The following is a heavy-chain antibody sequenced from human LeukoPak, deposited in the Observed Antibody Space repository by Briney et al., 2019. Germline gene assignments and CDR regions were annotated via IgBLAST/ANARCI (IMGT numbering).Heavy chain of an antibody. CDR2: ISGSGGST. Sequence: PGGSLRLSCAASGFTFSSYAMNWVRQAPGKGLEWVSTISGSGGSTYYADSVKGRFTISRDNSKNTLYLQMNSLRAEDTAVYYCARDSEYSSGWNDWGQGTLVTVSS. CDR1: GFTFSSYA. CDR3: ARDSEYSSGWND. V-gene: IGHV3-23*01. D-gene: IGHD6-19*01. J-gene: IGHJ4*02.